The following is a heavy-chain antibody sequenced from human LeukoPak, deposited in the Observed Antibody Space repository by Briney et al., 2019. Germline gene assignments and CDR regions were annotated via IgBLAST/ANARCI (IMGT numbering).Heavy chain of an antibody. CDR2: IWYDGSNK. V-gene: IGHV3-33*07. J-gene: IGHJ4*02. CDR3: ARDRAGYFDY. CDR1: TFTKAW. Sequence: GGSLRLSCVASTFTKAWMNWVRQAPGKGLEWVAVIWYDGSNKYYADSVKGRFTISRDNSKSTLYLQMNSLRAEDTAVYYCARDRAGYFDYWGQGTLVTVSS.